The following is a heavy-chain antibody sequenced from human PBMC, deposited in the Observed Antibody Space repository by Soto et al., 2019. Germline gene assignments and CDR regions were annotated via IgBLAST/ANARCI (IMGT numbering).Heavy chain of an antibody. J-gene: IGHJ6*02. V-gene: IGHV4-31*03. Sequence: SETLSLTCTVSGCSISSGGYYWSWIRQHPGKGLEWIGNIYYTGSTHYDPSLKSRITISLDTSKNQISLKLSSVTAADTAVYYCASSPVTGIYYAMDVWGQGTTVTVS. CDR3: ASSPVTGIYYAMDV. CDR2: IYYTGST. CDR1: GCSISSGGYY. D-gene: IGHD6-19*01.